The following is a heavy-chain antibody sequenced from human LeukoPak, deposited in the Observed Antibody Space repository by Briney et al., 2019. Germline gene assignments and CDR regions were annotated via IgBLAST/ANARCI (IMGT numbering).Heavy chain of an antibody. V-gene: IGHV4-59*01. J-gene: IGHJ6*02. CDR1: AGSISSYY. Sequence: SETLSLTCTVSAGSISSYYWSWIRQPPGKGLEWIGYIYYSGSTNYNPSLKSRVTISVDTSKNQFSLKLSSVTAADTAVYYCAKTYSSGLYYGMDVWGQGTTVTVSS. D-gene: IGHD6-19*01. CDR3: AKTYSSGLYYGMDV. CDR2: IYYSGST.